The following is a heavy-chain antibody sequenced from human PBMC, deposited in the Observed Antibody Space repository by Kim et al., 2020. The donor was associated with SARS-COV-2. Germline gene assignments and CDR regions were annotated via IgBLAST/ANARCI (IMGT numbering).Heavy chain of an antibody. CDR3: ARLQGDY. CDR2: IYYSGST. Sequence: SETLSLTCTVSGGSISSSSYYWGWIRQPPGKGLEWIGSIYYSGSTYYNPSLKSRVTISVDTSKNQFSLKLSSVTAADTAVYYCARLQGDYWGQGTLVTVSS. CDR1: GGSISSSSYY. J-gene: IGHJ4*02. V-gene: IGHV4-39*01.